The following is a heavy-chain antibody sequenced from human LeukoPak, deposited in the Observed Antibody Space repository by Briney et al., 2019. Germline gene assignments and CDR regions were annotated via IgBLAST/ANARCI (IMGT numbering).Heavy chain of an antibody. CDR3: ARSKRDGYNYGWFDP. D-gene: IGHD5-24*01. CDR2: IYTSGST. CDR1: GGSISSYH. J-gene: IGHJ5*02. V-gene: IGHV4-4*09. Sequence: SETLSLTCTVSGGSISSYHWSWIRQPPGKGLEWIGYIYTSGSTNYNPSLKSRVTISVDTSKNQFSLKLRSVTAANTAEYYCARSKRDGYNYGWFDPWGQGTLVTVSS.